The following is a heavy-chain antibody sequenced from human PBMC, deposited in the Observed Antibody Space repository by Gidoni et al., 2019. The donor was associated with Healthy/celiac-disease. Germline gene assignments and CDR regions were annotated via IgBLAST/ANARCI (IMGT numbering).Heavy chain of an antibody. V-gene: IGHV1-24*01. CDR1: GYPLTELS. CDR3: ATGIVGGKPFDY. J-gene: IGHJ4*02. CDR2: FAPGDGEA. D-gene: IGHD1-26*01. Sequence: QVQLVQSGAEVKKPGASVKVSCTVSGYPLTELSIHWVRQAPGKGLEWLGGFAPGDGEAVYAQKFQGRVTMTEDTSTDTAYMELSSLRSEDTAVYYCATGIVGGKPFDYWGQGTLVTVSS.